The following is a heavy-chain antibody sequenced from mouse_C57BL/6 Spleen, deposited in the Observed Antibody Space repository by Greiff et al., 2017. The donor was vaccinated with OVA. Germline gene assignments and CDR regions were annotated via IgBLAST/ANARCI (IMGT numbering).Heavy chain of an antibody. CDR3: ARGTTRLAY. V-gene: IGHV1-55*01. J-gene: IGHJ3*01. CDR2: IYPGSGST. CDR1: GYTFTSYW. D-gene: IGHD1-1*01. Sequence: QVQLQQPGAELVKPGASVKLSCKASGYTFTSYWITWVKQRPGQGLEWIGDIYPGSGSTNYNEKFKSKATLTVDTSSSTAYMQLSSLAAEDAAVCYCARGTTRLAYWGQGTLVTVSA.